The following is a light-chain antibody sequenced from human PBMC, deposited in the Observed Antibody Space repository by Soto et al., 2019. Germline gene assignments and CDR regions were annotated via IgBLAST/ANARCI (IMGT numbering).Light chain of an antibody. J-gene: IGKJ2*01. V-gene: IGKV3-15*01. Sequence: EIVMTQSPATLYVSPGERATLSCRASQSVSSSLAWFQQKPGQAPRLLIYAASARATGIAARLSGSGSGTEFTLTISSLQSEDFAVYYCLQHKSWPFTFGQGTKLELK. CDR3: LQHKSWPFT. CDR2: AAS. CDR1: QSVSSS.